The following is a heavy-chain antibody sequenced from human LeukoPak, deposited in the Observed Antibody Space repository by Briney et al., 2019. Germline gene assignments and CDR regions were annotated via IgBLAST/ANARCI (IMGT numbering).Heavy chain of an antibody. Sequence: GGSLRLSCAASGFTFSNAWMSWVRQAPGKGLEWVGRIKSKPDGGAIDYAAPVKGRFIISRDDSKDMLYLQMNSLKTEDTGVYYCTRDKLELRQFGYWGRGTLVTVSS. CDR2: IKSKPDGGAI. J-gene: IGHJ4*02. D-gene: IGHD1-26*01. CDR3: TRDKLELRQFGY. CDR1: GFTFSNAW. V-gene: IGHV3-15*01.